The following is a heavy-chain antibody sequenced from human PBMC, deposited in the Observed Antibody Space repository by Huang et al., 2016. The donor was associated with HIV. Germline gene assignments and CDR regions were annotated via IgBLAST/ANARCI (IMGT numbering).Heavy chain of an antibody. J-gene: IGHJ2*01. V-gene: IGHV1-2*02. CDR3: ARDPGGSGYFWYLDL. CDR1: GYTFTDHY. D-gene: IGHD3-22*01. CDR2: INPNSGGR. Sequence: QVQLVQSGAAVKKPGASMKVSCRASGYTFTDHYLHWVRKAPGQGPEWMGWINPNSGGRNYAQRFQGRITMTRDTSINTVYMELRSLRSDDTAVYYCARDPGGSGYFWYLDLWGRGTPVIVSS.